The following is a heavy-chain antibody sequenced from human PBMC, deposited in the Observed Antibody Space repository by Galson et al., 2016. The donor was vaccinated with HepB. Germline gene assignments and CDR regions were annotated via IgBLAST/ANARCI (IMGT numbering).Heavy chain of an antibody. CDR3: ASYYGDYSSSAFDL. CDR2: SRNRANSYTT. Sequence: SLRLSCAASGFTFSTYWMSWVRQAPGKGLEWVGRSRNRANSYTTEYAASVEGRFTISRDNSRNSLYLQMNNLKSEDTAVYYCASYYGDYSSSAFDLWGQGTMVTVSS. CDR1: GFTFSTYW. D-gene: IGHD4-17*01. V-gene: IGHV3-72*01. J-gene: IGHJ3*01.